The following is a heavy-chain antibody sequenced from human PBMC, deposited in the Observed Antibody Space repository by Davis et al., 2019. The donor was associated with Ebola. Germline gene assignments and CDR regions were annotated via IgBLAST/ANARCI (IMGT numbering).Heavy chain of an antibody. J-gene: IGHJ6*04. CDR2: IRSKANSYAT. D-gene: IGHD5-12*01. Sequence: AGSLTLSCPASGLTFSRPAMHWVRQASGKGLEWVGRIRSKANSYATAYAASVKGRFTISRDDSKNTAYLQMNSLRAEDTAVYYCAKDLGGGYDHSYNKYYGMDVWGKGTTVTVSS. CDR1: GLTFSRPA. CDR3: AKDLGGGYDHSYNKYYGMDV. V-gene: IGHV3-73*01.